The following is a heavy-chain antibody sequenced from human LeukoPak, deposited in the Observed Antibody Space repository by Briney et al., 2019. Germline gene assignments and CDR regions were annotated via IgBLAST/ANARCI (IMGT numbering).Heavy chain of an antibody. J-gene: IGHJ4*02. D-gene: IGHD6-19*01. CDR2: IRYDGSNK. CDR1: GFTFSSYG. CDR3: IINSGWSSPFDY. V-gene: IGHV3-30*02. Sequence: GGSLRLSCAASGFTFSSYGMHWVRQAPGKGLEWVAFIRYDGSNKYYADSVKGRFTISRDNSKNTLYLQMNSLRSDDTAVYYCIINSGWSSPFDYWGQGTLVTVSS.